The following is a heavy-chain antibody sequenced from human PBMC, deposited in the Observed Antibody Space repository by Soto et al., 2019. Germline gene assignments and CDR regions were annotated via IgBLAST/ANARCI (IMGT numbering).Heavy chain of an antibody. V-gene: IGHV4-39*07. J-gene: IGHJ3*02. Sequence: ASETLSLTCTVSGGSISSSSYYWGWIRQPPGKGLEWIGSIYYSGSTYYNPSLKSRVTISVDTSKNQFSLKLSSVTAADTAVYYCARASNTIFGVDHYAFDIWGQGTMVTVSS. CDR2: IYYSGST. D-gene: IGHD3-3*01. CDR3: ARASNTIFGVDHYAFDI. CDR1: GGSISSSSYY.